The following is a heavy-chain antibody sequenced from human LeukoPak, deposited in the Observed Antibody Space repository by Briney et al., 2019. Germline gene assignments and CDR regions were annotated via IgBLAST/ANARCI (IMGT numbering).Heavy chain of an antibody. V-gene: IGHV4-39*02. CDR1: GGSISSSSYY. Sequence: PSETLSLTCTVSGGSISSSSYYWGWIRQPPGKGLEWIGSIYYSGSTYYNPSLKSRVTISVDTSKNQFSLKLSSVTAADTAVYYCARDRPSTAPRRRRFDPWGQGTLVTVSS. D-gene: IGHD6-6*01. J-gene: IGHJ5*02. CDR3: ARDRPSTAPRRRRFDP. CDR2: IYYSGST.